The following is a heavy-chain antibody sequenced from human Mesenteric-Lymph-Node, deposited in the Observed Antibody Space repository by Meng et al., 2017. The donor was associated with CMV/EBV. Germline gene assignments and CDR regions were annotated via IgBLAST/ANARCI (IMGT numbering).Heavy chain of an antibody. CDR1: GFTFSSYS. V-gene: IGHV3-48*04. CDR2: ISSSSSTI. Sequence: GGSLRLSCAASGFTFSSYSMNWVRQAPGKGLEWVSYISSSSSTIYYADSVKGRFTISRDNAKNSLYLQMNSLRAEDTAVYYCARDYNDFWSGYYTREYYYYGMDVWGQGTTVTVSS. J-gene: IGHJ6*02. CDR3: ARDYNDFWSGYYTREYYYYGMDV. D-gene: IGHD3-3*01.